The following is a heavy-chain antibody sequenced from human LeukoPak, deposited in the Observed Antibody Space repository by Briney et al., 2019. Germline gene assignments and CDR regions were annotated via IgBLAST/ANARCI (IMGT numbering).Heavy chain of an antibody. CDR2: ISSSSSYI. V-gene: IGHV3-21*01. D-gene: IGHD3-22*01. J-gene: IGHJ6*02. CDR3: ARDAFPITMIVVVITYGMDV. CDR1: GFTFSSYS. Sequence: GGSLRLSCAASGFTFSSYSMNWVRQAPGKGLEWVSSISSSSSYIYYADSVKGRFTISRDNAKNSLYLQMNSLRAEDTAVYYCARDAFPITMIVVVITYGMDVWGQGTTVTVSS.